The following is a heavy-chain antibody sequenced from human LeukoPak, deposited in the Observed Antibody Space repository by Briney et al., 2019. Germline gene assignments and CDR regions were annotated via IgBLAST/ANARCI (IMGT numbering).Heavy chain of an antibody. Sequence: PSETLSLTCIVSGGSISNNEYYWGWIRQSPGKGLEWIGSVYYSGSTNYTPSLKSRVTITVDTSKNQFALKLTSVAAADTAIFYCVRARRVFGWNFRQNYFDFWGQGALVTVSS. CDR1: GGSISNNEYY. D-gene: IGHD1-7*01. CDR3: VRARRVFGWNFRQNYFDF. J-gene: IGHJ4*02. CDR2: VYYSGST. V-gene: IGHV4-39*01.